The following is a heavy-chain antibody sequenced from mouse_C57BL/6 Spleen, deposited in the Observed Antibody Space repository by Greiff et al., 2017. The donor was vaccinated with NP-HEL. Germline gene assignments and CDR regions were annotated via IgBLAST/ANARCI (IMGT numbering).Heavy chain of an antibody. CDR1: GYTFTSYW. Sequence: VQLQQPGAELVMPGASVKLSCKASGYTFTSYWMHWVKQRPGQGLEWIGEIDPSDSYTNYNQKFKGKSTLTVDKSSSTAYMQLSSLTSEDSAVYYCARSDGYYVAMDYWGQGTSVTVSS. J-gene: IGHJ4*01. CDR2: IDPSDSYT. V-gene: IGHV1-69*01. CDR3: ARSDGYYVAMDY. D-gene: IGHD2-3*01.